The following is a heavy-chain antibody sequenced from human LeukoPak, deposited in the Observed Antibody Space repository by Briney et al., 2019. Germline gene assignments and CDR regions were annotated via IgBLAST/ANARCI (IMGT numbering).Heavy chain of an antibody. CDR2: IYHSGST. Sequence: PSESLSLTCAVSVYSLSSGYYWGWIRQPPGKGLDGIGSIYHSGSTYYNPSLRSRVTISVDTSKNQFSLKLSSVTAADTAVYYCARDSVYSSSWYVDPWGQGTLVTVCS. CDR1: VYSLSSGYY. J-gene: IGHJ5*02. V-gene: IGHV4-38-2*02. CDR3: ARDSVYSSSWYVDP. D-gene: IGHD6-13*01.